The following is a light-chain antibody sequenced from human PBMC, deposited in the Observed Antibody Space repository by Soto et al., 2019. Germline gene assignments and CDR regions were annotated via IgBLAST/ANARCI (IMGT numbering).Light chain of an antibody. V-gene: IGKV3-11*01. CDR2: DAS. J-gene: IGKJ2*01. Sequence: EIVLTQSPATLSLSPGERATLSCRASQSVSSYLAWYQQRPGQGPRLLIYDASNRATGIPAMFSGSGSGTDFTLTISSLAPEDFAVYYCQQRSNWPTFGQGTKLEIK. CDR1: QSVSSY. CDR3: QQRSNWPT.